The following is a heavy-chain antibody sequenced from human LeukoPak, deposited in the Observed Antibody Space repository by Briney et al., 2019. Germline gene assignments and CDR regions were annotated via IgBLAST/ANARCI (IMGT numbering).Heavy chain of an antibody. CDR2: IYYSGNT. Sequence: SETLSLTCTVSGGSISSSSYYWGWIRQPPGKGLEWIGSIYYSGNTYYNPSLKSRVTISVDRSKNQFSLKLSSVTAADTAVYYCARVWAVGATRVDYWGQGTLVTVSS. CDR1: GGSISSSSYY. CDR3: ARVWAVGATRVDY. V-gene: IGHV4-39*07. J-gene: IGHJ4*02. D-gene: IGHD1-26*01.